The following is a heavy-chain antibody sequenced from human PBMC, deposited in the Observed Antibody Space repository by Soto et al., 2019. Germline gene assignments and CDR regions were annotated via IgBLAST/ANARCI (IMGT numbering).Heavy chain of an antibody. CDR2: IYPGDSDT. J-gene: IGHJ6*03. CDR3: ARSIPSYDYIWGSYRPPYMDV. Sequence: GESLKISCKGSGYSITSYWIGWVRQMPGKGLEWMGIIYPGDSDTRYSPSFQGQVTISADKSISTAYLQWSSLKASDTAMYYCARSIPSYDYIWGSYRPPYMDVWGKGTTVNVSS. D-gene: IGHD3-16*02. V-gene: IGHV5-51*01. CDR1: GYSITSYW.